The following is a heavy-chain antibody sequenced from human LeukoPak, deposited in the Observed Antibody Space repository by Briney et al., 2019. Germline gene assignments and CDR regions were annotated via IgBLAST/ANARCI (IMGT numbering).Heavy chain of an antibody. CDR2: IYYSGST. D-gene: IGHD2-21*02. V-gene: IGHV4-39*07. CDR3: ARDIVRYCGGDCYPG. J-gene: IGHJ4*02. CDR1: GGSISSSSYY. Sequence: PSETLSLTCTVSGGSISSSSYYWGWIRQPPGTGLEWIGSIYYSGSTYYNPSLKSRVTISVDTSKNQFSLKLSSVTAADTAVYYCARDIVRYCGGDCYPGWGQGTLVTVSS.